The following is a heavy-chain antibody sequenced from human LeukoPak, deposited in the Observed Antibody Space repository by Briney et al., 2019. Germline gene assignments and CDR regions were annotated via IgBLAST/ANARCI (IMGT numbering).Heavy chain of an antibody. V-gene: IGHV4-39*02. J-gene: IGHJ4*02. D-gene: IGHD6-25*01. CDR1: GGSISNGDHY. Sequence: NPSETLSLTCTVSGGSISNGDHYWAWIRQPPGKGLEWIGSVYYGRSPYFNPSLESRATISVDTSKNHFSLKMSSVTAADTAVYYCARSSGTGTFSYWGQGTLVTVSS. CDR2: VYYGRSP. CDR3: ARSSGTGTFSY.